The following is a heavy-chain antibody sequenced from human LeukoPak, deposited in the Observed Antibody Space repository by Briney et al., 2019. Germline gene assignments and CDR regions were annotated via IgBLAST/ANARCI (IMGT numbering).Heavy chain of an antibody. CDR3: AIVGQRGDSFDY. CDR2: IWYDGSNK. J-gene: IGHJ4*02. D-gene: IGHD4-17*01. Sequence: GGSLRLSCAACGFTFSRYGMHWVRQARGKALVWVAVIWYDGSNKYYADSVKGRFTISRDNSKNTLYLQMNSLRAEDTALYYCAIVGQRGDSFDYWGQGTLVTVSS. CDR1: GFTFSRYG. V-gene: IGHV3-33*01.